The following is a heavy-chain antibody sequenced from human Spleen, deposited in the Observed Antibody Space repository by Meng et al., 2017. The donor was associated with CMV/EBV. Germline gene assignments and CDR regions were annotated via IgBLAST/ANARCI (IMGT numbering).Heavy chain of an antibody. J-gene: IGHJ6*02. V-gene: IGHV4-59*01. CDR3: AREPPLTIFGVVRGYYGMDV. Sequence: GSLRLSCTVSGGSISSYYWSWIRQPPGKGLEWIGYIYYSGSTNYNPSLKSRVTISVDTSKNQFSLKLSSVTAADTAVYYCAREPPLTIFGVVRGYYGMDVWGQGTTVTVSS. D-gene: IGHD3-3*01. CDR2: IYYSGST. CDR1: GGSISSYY.